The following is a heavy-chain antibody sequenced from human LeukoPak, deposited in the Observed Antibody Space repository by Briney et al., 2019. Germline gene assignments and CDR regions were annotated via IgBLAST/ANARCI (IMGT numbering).Heavy chain of an antibody. Sequence: ASVKVSCKASGYTFSNYGISWVRQAPGQGLEWVGWIRGDNGNTNYAQKLQGRVTMTTDTSTSTAYMELRSLGSDETAVYYCARESDYWGQGTLVTVSS. J-gene: IGHJ4*02. V-gene: IGHV1-18*01. CDR1: GYTFSNYG. CDR3: ARESDY. CDR2: IRGDNGNT.